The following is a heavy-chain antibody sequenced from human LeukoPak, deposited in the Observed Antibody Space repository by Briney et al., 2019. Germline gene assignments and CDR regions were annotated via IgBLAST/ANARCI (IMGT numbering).Heavy chain of an antibody. Sequence: ASVKVSCKASGYTFTSYYMHWVRQAPGQGLEWMGIINPSGGSTSYAQKFQGRVTMTRDMSTSTVYMELSSLRSEDTAVYYCARGGRQFYDDVWGSYPTDLYYFDYWGQGTLVTVSS. CDR2: INPSGGST. D-gene: IGHD3-16*02. J-gene: IGHJ4*02. CDR3: ARGGRQFYDDVWGSYPTDLYYFDY. CDR1: GYTFTSYY. V-gene: IGHV1-46*01.